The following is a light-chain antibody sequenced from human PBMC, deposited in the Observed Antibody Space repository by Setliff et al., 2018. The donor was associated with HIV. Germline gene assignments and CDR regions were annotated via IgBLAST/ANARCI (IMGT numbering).Light chain of an antibody. CDR3: CSYTTASSFV. J-gene: IGLJ1*01. V-gene: IGLV2-18*02. CDR1: SRDIGNYDR. CDR2: EVT. Sequence: QSALTQPPSVSGSPGQSVTISCAGSSRDIGNYDRVSWYQQPPGAAPKLIIYEVTYRPSGVPHRFSGSRSGNTASLTISGLQAEDEADYYCCSYTTASSFVFGTGTKV.